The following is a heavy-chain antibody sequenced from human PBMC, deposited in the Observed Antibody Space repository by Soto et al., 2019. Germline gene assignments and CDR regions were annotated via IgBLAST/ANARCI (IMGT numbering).Heavy chain of an antibody. V-gene: IGHV1-18*01. D-gene: IGHD1-7*01. CDR3: ARCGNWNYASDS. Sequence: QVQLVQSGPEVKKPGASVKVSCQTSGYTFTSSGISWVRQAPGQGLEWMGWISANNGNTNYAQIVQGRATMTTDTSTSTAYMELRSLRTDDTAVYYCARCGNWNYASDSWGHGTLVTVAS. J-gene: IGHJ5*01. CDR2: ISANNGNT. CDR1: GYTFTSSG.